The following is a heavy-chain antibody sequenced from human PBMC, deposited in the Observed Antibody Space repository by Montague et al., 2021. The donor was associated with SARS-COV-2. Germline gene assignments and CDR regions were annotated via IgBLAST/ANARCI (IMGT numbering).Heavy chain of an antibody. CDR3: ACGEITTRGLIYYYGMDV. Sequence: SETLSLTCAVYGGSFSGYYWTWIRQSPRKGLEWIGEINHSGSTNYNPPLKSRVTISVDTSKNQFSPKLSSVTAADTAVYYCACGEITTRGLIYYYGMDVWGQGTTVTVSS. V-gene: IGHV4-34*01. J-gene: IGHJ6*02. CDR2: INHSGST. CDR1: GGSFSGYY. D-gene: IGHD4-11*01.